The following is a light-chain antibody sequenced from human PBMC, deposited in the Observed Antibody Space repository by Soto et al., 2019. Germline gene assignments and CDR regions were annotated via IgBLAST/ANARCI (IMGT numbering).Light chain of an antibody. Sequence: EIVLTQSPLSLPVTPGEPASISCRSSQSLLYSNGFNYLVWYLQRPGQSPQLLIYLGSNRASGVPDRFSGSGSGTDFTLKIIRVEAEDVGVYYCMQALQTPPTFDGGTKVEIK. CDR2: LGS. CDR3: MQALQTPPT. CDR1: QSLLYSNGFNY. J-gene: IGKJ4*01. V-gene: IGKV2-28*01.